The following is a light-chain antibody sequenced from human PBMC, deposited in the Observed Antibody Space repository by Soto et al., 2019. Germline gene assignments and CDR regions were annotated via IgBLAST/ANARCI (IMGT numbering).Light chain of an antibody. V-gene: IGKV3-20*01. Sequence: EIVLTQSPGTPSLSPGERATLSCRASQSVSSSYLAWYQQKPGQAPRLLIYGASSRATGIPDRFGGSGSGTDFTLTISRLEPEDSAVYYCQQYGSSPTWTFGQGTKVDIK. J-gene: IGKJ1*01. CDR2: GAS. CDR1: QSVSSSY. CDR3: QQYGSSPTWT.